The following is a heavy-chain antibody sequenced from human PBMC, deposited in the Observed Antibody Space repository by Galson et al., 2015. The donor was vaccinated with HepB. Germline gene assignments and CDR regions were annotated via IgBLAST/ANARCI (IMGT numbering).Heavy chain of an antibody. D-gene: IGHD2-2*01. CDR1: GGSFSGYY. CDR3: ARARPDSTYCSSTSCYFDY. J-gene: IGHJ4*02. CDR2: INHSGST. Sequence: ETLSLTCAVYGGSFSGYYWSWIRQPPGKGLEWIGEINHSGSTNYNPSLKSRVTISVDTSKNQFSLKLSSVTAADTAVYYCARARPDSTYCSSTSCYFDYWGQGTLVTVSS. V-gene: IGHV4-34*01.